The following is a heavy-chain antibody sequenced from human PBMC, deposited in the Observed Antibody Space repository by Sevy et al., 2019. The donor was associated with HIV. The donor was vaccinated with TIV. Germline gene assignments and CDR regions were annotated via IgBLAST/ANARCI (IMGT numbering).Heavy chain of an antibody. J-gene: IGHJ4*02. CDR3: ARAIGKDGAY. V-gene: IGHV3-7*03. Sequence: GGSLRLSCTASGFTFTDSWMHWVRQAPGKGLEWLANINEDGSVIYYVDSVKGRFTISRDNSKNSVFLQMTSLRAGDTATYYGARAIGKDGAYWGQGTLVTVSS. D-gene: IGHD1-1*01. CDR2: INEDGSVI. CDR1: GFTFTDSW.